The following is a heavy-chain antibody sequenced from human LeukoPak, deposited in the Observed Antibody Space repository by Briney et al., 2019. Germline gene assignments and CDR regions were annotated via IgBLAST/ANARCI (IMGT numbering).Heavy chain of an antibody. CDR3: AKNGPRVLLWFGELFW. V-gene: IGHV3-23*01. Sequence: GGSLRLSCTASGFSFSNYAMHWVRQAPGKGLEWVSAISGSGGSTYYADSVKGRFTIFRDNSKNTLYLQMNSLRAEDTAVYYCAKNGPRVLLWFGELFWWGQGTLVTVSS. CDR2: ISGSGGST. CDR1: GFSFSNYA. D-gene: IGHD3-10*01. J-gene: IGHJ4*02.